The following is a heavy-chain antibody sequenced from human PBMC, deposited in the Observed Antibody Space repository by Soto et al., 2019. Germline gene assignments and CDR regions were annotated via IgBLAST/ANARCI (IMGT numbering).Heavy chain of an antibody. J-gene: IGHJ6*02. D-gene: IGHD5-18*01. Sequence: GASVKVSCKASGYTFTSYGISCVRQAPGQGLEWMGWISAYNGNTNYAQKLQGRVTMTTDTSTSTAYMELRSLRSDDTAVYYCAREGIREMYYYYYYGMDVWGQGTTVTVS. CDR3: AREGIREMYYYYYYGMDV. V-gene: IGHV1-18*04. CDR1: GYTFTSYG. CDR2: ISAYNGNT.